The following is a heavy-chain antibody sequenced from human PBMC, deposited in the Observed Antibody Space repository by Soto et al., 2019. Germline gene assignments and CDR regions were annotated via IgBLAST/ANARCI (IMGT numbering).Heavy chain of an antibody. J-gene: IGHJ6*02. Sequence: GGSLRLSCAASGFTFSSYDMHWVRQATGKGLEWVSAIGTAGDTYYPGSVKGRFTISRENAKNSLYLQMNSLRAEDTAVYYCARGKVELPVDGYGMDVWGQGTTVTVSS. V-gene: IGHV3-13*01. CDR1: GFTFSSYD. CDR2: IGTAGDT. D-gene: IGHD1-7*01. CDR3: ARGKVELPVDGYGMDV.